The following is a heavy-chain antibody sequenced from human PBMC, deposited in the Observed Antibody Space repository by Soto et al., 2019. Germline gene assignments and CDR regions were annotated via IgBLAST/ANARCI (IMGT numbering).Heavy chain of an antibody. CDR2: IHYSGSI. CDR1: GGSISSDHYH. V-gene: IGHV4-30-4*01. J-gene: IGHJ6*01. CDR3: AREDDGGDRDYYGLDV. Sequence: QVQLQESGPGLVRPSQTLSLTCTVSGGSISSDHYHWTWIRQPPGKGLEWIGYIHYSGSIYYNPSLQSRVTMSVDTSKDLFSLRLSSVTAADTAVYFCAREDDGGDRDYYGLDVW. D-gene: IGHD2-21*02.